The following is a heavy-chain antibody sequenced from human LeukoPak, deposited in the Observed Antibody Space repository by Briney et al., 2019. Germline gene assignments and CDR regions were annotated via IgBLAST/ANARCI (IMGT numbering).Heavy chain of an antibody. D-gene: IGHD3-10*01. V-gene: IGHV1-46*01. Sequence: ASVKVSCKASGYTFTSYYMHWVRQAPAQGLEWMGIINPSGGSTSYAQKFQGRVTMTRDTSTSTVYMELSSLRSEDTAVYYCARGPRGSGSRRFNWFDPWGQGTLVTVSS. J-gene: IGHJ5*02. CDR2: INPSGGST. CDR3: ARGPRGSGSRRFNWFDP. CDR1: GYTFTSYY.